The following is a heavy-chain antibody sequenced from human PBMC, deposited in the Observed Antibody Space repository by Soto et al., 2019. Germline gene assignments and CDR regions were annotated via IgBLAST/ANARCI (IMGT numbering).Heavy chain of an antibody. CDR3: AKSLFIVVVPAAMGPGLYNWFDP. J-gene: IGHJ5*02. Sequence: PGGSLRLSCAASGFTFSSYAMSWVRQAPGKGLEWVSAISGSGGSTYYADSVKGRFTISRDNSKNTLYLQMNSLRAEDTAVYYCAKSLFIVVVPAAMGPGLYNWFDPWGQGTLVTVSS. D-gene: IGHD2-2*01. V-gene: IGHV3-23*01. CDR1: GFTFSSYA. CDR2: ISGSGGST.